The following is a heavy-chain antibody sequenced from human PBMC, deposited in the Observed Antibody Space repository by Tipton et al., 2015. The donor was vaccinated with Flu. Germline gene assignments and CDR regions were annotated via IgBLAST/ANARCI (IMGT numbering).Heavy chain of an antibody. Sequence: TLSLTCTVSGYSISSGYYWGWIRQRPGKGLEWIGSIFHGGSTYYNPSLKSRVTISVDTSKNQFSLKLSSVTAADTAVYYCATYYYGSGTQSAFDYWGQGTLVTVSS. CDR2: IFHGGST. CDR3: ATYYYGSGTQSAFDY. J-gene: IGHJ4*02. D-gene: IGHD3-10*01. V-gene: IGHV4-38-2*02. CDR1: GYSISSGYY.